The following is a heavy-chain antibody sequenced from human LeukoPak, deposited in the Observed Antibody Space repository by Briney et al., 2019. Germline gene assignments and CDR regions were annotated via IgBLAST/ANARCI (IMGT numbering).Heavy chain of an antibody. CDR3: ARDTLYGSVFDY. V-gene: IGHV3-48*02. J-gene: IGHJ4*02. D-gene: IGHD3-10*01. CDR2: ISSSSSTI. CDR1: GFIFSSYG. Sequence: GRSLRLSCAASGFIFSSYGMNWVRQAPGKGLEWLSYISSSSSTIYYAVSVRGRFTISRDNANNLVYLQMNSLRDEDTAVYYCARDTLYGSVFDYWGQGTLVPVSS.